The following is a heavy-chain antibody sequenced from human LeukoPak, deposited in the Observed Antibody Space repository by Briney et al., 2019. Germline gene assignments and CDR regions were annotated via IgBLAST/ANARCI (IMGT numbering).Heavy chain of an antibody. CDR3: ARAPAPGSSWYTYYYYYGMDV. CDR1: GFTVSSDY. CDR2: LYSGGTT. D-gene: IGHD6-13*01. Sequence: GGSLRLSCAASGFTVSSDYLTWVRQAPGKGLEWVSVLYSGGTTFYAESVKGRFTISRDNSKNTLYLQMNSLRAEDTAVYYCARAPAPGSSWYTYYYYYGMDVWGQGTTVTVSS. V-gene: IGHV3-66*01. J-gene: IGHJ6*02.